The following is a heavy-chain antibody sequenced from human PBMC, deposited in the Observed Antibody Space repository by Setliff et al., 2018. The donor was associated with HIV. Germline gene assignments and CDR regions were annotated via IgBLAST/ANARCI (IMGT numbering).Heavy chain of an antibody. CDR3: ARSPRWELLRWGWFDP. CDR2: IYTSGST. D-gene: IGHD1-26*01. J-gene: IGHJ5*02. CDR1: GGSISSGSYY. V-gene: IGHV4-61*09. Sequence: SETLSLTCTVSGGSISSGSYYWSWIRQPAGKGLEWIGHIYTSGSTNYNPSLKIRVTITLDTSKNQFSLKLSSVTAADTAVYYCARSPRWELLRWGWFDPWGQGTLVTVSS.